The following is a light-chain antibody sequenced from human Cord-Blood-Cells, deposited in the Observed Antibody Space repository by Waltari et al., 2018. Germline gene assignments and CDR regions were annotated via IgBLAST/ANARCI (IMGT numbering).Light chain of an antibody. CDR2: DVS. CDR3: SSYTSSSTVYV. Sequence: QSALTPPPSVLRSRGPSFINSCTGTSSDVGGYNYVSVYQQHPGKAPKLMINDVSNRPSGVSNRFSGSKSGNTASLTISGLQAEDEADYYCSSYTSSSTVYVFGTGTKVTVL. CDR1: SSDVGGYNY. J-gene: IGLJ1*01. V-gene: IGLV2-14*03.